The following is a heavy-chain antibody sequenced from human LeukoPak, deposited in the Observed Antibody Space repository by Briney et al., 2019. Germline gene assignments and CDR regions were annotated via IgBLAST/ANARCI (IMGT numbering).Heavy chain of an antibody. D-gene: IGHD3-9*01. CDR2: IYYSGST. CDR3: ARDAQYYDILTGYYYYFDY. J-gene: IGHJ4*02. Sequence: SETLSLTCTVSGGSISSYYRSWIRQPPGKGLEWIGYIYYSGSTNYNPSLKSRVTISVDTSKNQFSLKLSSVTAADTAVYYCARDAQYYDILTGYYYYFDYWGQGTLVTVSS. V-gene: IGHV4-59*01. CDR1: GGSISSYY.